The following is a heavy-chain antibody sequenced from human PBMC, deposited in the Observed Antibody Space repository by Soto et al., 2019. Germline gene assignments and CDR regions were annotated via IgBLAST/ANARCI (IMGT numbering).Heavy chain of an antibody. Sequence: SVKVSCKASGGTSSSYAISWVRQAPGQGLEWMGGIIPIFGTANYAQKFQGRVTITADKSTSTAYMELSSLRSEDTAVYYCARGGYSYPWLYFDYWGQGTLVTVSS. D-gene: IGHD5-18*01. CDR2: IIPIFGTA. CDR3: ARGGYSYPWLYFDY. J-gene: IGHJ4*02. CDR1: GGTSSSYA. V-gene: IGHV1-69*06.